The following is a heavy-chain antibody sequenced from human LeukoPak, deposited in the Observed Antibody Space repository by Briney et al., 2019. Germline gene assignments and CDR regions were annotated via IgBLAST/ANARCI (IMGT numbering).Heavy chain of an antibody. D-gene: IGHD5-12*01. CDR3: ARDRGYGILDY. V-gene: IGHV4-59*01. CDR2: IYYSGST. Sequence: SETLSLTCTVSGGSISNYYWSWIRQPPGKGLEWIGYIYYSGSTNYNPSLKSRVTISVDTSKNQFSLKLSSVTAADTAVYYCARDRGYGILDYWGQGTLVTVSS. J-gene: IGHJ4*02. CDR1: GGSISNYY.